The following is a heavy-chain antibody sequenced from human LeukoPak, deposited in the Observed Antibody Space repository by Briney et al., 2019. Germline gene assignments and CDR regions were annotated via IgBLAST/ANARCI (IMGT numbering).Heavy chain of an antibody. V-gene: IGHV1-69*01. CDR2: IIPIFGTA. CDR3: ARDPVRRDGYNSNWFDP. Sequence: SVNVSCKASGGTFSSYAISWVRQAPGQGLEWMGGIIPIFGTANYAQKFQGRVTITADESTSTAYMELSSLRSEDTAVYYCARDPVRRDGYNSNWFDPWGQGTLVTVSS. D-gene: IGHD5-24*01. J-gene: IGHJ5*02. CDR1: GGTFSSYA.